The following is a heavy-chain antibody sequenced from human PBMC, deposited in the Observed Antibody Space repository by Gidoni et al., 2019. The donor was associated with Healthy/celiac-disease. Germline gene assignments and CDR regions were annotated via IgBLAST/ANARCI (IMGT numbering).Heavy chain of an antibody. D-gene: IGHD2-2*01. CDR2: ISGSGGSI. V-gene: IGHV3-23*01. CDR3: AKGTIVVVPAATFDY. J-gene: IGHJ4*02. Sequence: EVQLLESGGGLVQPGGSLSLSCAASGFTFSRYAMSWVRQAPGKGLELVSAISGSGGSIYYADSVKGRFTISRDNAKNTLYLQMNSLRAEDTAVYYCAKGTIVVVPAATFDYWGQGTLVTVSS. CDR1: GFTFSRYA.